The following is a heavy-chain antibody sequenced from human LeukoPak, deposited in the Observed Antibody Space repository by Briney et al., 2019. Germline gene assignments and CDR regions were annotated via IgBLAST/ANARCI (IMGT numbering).Heavy chain of an antibody. CDR2: ISAYNGNT. J-gene: IGHJ3*02. CDR1: GYTFTSCG. V-gene: IGHV1-18*01. CDR3: ARFYGAGPLDAFDI. D-gene: IGHD3-10*01. Sequence: ASVEVSCKASGYTFTSCGISWVRQAPGQGLEWMGWISAYNGNTNYAQKLQGRVTMTTDTSTSTAYMELRSLRSDDTAVYYCARFYGAGPLDAFDIWGQGTMVTVSS.